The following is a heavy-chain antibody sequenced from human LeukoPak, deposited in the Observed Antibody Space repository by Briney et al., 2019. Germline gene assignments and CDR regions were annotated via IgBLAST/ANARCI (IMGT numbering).Heavy chain of an antibody. Sequence: SETLSLTCTVSGGSITTSSYYWGWIRQPPGKGLEWIGIIYYSGSTYYHPSLKGRVTISVDTSKNQFSLKLSSVTAADTAVYYCARAFRARYFDLWGRGTLVTVSS. J-gene: IGHJ2*01. CDR3: ARAFRARYFDL. CDR1: GGSITTSSYY. CDR2: IYYSGST. D-gene: IGHD2/OR15-2a*01. V-gene: IGHV4-39*01.